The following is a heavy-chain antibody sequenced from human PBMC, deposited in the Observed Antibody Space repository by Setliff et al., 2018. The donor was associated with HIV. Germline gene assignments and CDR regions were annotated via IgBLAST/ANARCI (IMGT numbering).Heavy chain of an antibody. Sequence: SGGSISTYFWTWIRQPPGKGLEWIGYIYTSGSTNYNPSLESRVTISLDTSKNQFSLRLTSVTAADTAVYYCARVRSYGSAYDAFDVWGPGTMVTVSS. D-gene: IGHD3-10*01. V-gene: IGHV4-4*08. J-gene: IGHJ3*01. CDR3: ARVRSYGSAYDAFDV. CDR2: IYTSGST. CDR1: GGSISTYF.